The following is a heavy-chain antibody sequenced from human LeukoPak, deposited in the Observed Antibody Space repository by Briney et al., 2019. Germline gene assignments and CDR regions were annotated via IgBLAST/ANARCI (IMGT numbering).Heavy chain of an antibody. CDR1: GFTFSDHA. D-gene: IGHD3-10*01. Sequence: GGSLRLSCAASGFTFSDHAMDWVRQAPGKGLEWVANIKEDGSAKSYVDSVKGRFTISRDNAKNSLYLQLNSLRAEDTAVYYCARDYYGSGSYFDYWGQGALVTVSS. J-gene: IGHJ4*02. CDR3: ARDYYGSGSYFDY. V-gene: IGHV3-7*05. CDR2: IKEDGSAK.